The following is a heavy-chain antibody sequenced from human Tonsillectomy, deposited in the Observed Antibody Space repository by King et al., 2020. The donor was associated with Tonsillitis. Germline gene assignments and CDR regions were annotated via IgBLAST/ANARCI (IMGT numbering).Heavy chain of an antibody. D-gene: IGHD3-3*01. CDR3: ARLAPSRFIDY. J-gene: IGHJ4*02. CDR2: GYDSGST. Sequence: QLQESGPGLVKPSETLSLTCTVSGGSISSSSYYWGWIRQPPGKGLEGVGRGYDSGSTYYNPSLKRRVTISVDTAKKQFSLKLSSVTAADTAMYYCARLAPSRFIDYWGQGTLVTVSP. CDR1: GGSISSSSYY. V-gene: IGHV4-39*01.